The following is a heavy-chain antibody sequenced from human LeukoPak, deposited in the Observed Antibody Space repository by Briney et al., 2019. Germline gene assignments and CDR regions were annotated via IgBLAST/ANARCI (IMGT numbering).Heavy chain of an antibody. CDR1: GGSISSYY. CDR2: IYYSGST. D-gene: IGHD2-21*02. Sequence: SETLSLTCTVSGGSISSYYWSWIRQPPGKGLEWIGYIYYSGSTNYNPSLKSRVTISVDTSKNQFSLKLSSVTAADTAVYYYARGRGDYPSFYYYYYYMDVWGKGTTVTVSS. V-gene: IGHV4-59*01. J-gene: IGHJ6*03. CDR3: ARGRGDYPSFYYYYYYMDV.